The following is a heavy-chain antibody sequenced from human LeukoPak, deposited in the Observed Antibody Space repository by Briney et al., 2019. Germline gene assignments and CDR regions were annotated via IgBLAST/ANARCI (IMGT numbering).Heavy chain of an antibody. Sequence: GGSLRLSCAASGFTFSSYGMHWVRQAPGKGLEWVAFIRYDGSNKYYADSVKGRFTISRDNSKNTLYLQMNSLRAEDTAVYYCAKDVLSLWLDVGLNYFDYWGQGTLVTVSS. V-gene: IGHV3-30*02. CDR1: GFTFSSYG. CDR3: AKDVLSLWLDVGLNYFDY. CDR2: IRYDGSNK. D-gene: IGHD6-19*01. J-gene: IGHJ4*02.